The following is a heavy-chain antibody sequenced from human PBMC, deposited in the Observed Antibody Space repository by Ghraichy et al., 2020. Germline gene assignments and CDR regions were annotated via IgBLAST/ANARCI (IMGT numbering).Heavy chain of an antibody. V-gene: IGHV1-18*01. Sequence: ASVKVSCKASGYTFTSYGISWVRQAPGQGLEWMGWISAYNGNTNYAQKLQGRVTMTTDTSTSTAYMELRSLRSDDTAVYYCARGRLVPVGGVIVINNWFDPWGQRTLVT. CDR1: GYTFTSYG. D-gene: IGHD3-16*02. CDR2: ISAYNGNT. J-gene: IGHJ5*02. CDR3: ARGRLVPVGGVIVINNWFDP.